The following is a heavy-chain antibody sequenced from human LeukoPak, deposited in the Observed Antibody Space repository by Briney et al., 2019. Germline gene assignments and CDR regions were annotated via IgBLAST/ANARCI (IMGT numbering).Heavy chain of an antibody. CDR3: AKNTQYSGYYDC. J-gene: IGHJ4*02. CDR2: IWYDGSNK. D-gene: IGHD6-6*01. Sequence: PGGSLRLSCAASGFTFSSYGMHWVRQAPGKGLEWVALIWYDGSNKYYTDSVKGRLTISRDNSKNTLYLQMNSLRAEDTAVYYCAKNTQYSGYYDCWGQGTLVAVSS. CDR1: GFTFSSYG. V-gene: IGHV3-33*06.